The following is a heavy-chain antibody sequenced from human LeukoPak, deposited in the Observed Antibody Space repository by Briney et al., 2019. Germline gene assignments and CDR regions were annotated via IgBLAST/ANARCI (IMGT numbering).Heavy chain of an antibody. J-gene: IGHJ4*02. CDR2: IYYTGSA. Sequence: PSETLSLTCTVSGGSITSGGSFWSWFRQPPGKGLEYFGYIYYTGSAYYNPSLKSRVTISVDTSKNQFSLSLRSVTAADTAVYYCARDKDWNDGGIDYWGQGILVTVSS. CDR3: ARDKDWNDGGIDY. D-gene: IGHD1-1*01. CDR1: GGSITSGGSF. V-gene: IGHV4-30-4*01.